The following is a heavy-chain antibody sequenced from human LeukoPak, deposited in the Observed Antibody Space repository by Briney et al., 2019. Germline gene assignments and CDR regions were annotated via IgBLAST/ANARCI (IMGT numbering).Heavy chain of an antibody. V-gene: IGHV3-48*03. J-gene: IGHJ6*04. CDR2: ISSSGSTI. Sequence: GGSLRLSCAPSVFTLSSYEMNRVRQAPGKGLEWGSYISSSGSTIYYADTVKGRFTISRDNAKNSRYLQMNSLRAEDTAVYYCAELGITMIGGVWGKETTVTISS. D-gene: IGHD3-10*02. CDR1: VFTLSSYE. CDR3: AELGITMIGGV.